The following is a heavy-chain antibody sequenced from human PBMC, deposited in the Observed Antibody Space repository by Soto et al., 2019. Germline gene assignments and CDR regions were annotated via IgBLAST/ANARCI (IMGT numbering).Heavy chain of an antibody. D-gene: IGHD6-19*01. V-gene: IGHV3-23*01. CDR1: GFTFGRYA. CDR2: LSGNGGST. Sequence: GWSLRLSCAASGFTFGRYAMTWVRQAPGKGLEWVSSLSGNGGSTYYADSVKGRFTISRDNAKNSLYLQMNSLRAEDTAVYYCASQGSSGWCIETKPLDYWGQGTLVTVS. CDR3: ASQGSSGWCIETKPLDY. J-gene: IGHJ4*02.